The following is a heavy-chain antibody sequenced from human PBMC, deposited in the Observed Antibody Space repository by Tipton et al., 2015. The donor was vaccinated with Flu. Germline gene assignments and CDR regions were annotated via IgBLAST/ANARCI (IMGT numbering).Heavy chain of an antibody. D-gene: IGHD6-19*01. CDR1: GFTFSSYA. Sequence: SLRLSCAASGFTFSSYAMSWVRQAPGKGLEWVSAISGSGGSTYYADSVKGRFTISRDNSKNTLYPQMNSLRAEDTAVYYCAKAGIAVAGTFDYWGQGTLVTVSS. J-gene: IGHJ4*02. CDR3: AKAGIAVAGTFDY. V-gene: IGHV3-23*01. CDR2: ISGSGGST.